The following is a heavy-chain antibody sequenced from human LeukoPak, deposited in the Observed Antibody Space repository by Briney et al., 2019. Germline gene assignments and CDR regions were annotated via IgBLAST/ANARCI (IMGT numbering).Heavy chain of an antibody. CDR3: ARARITMVRGPRYFDY. J-gene: IGHJ4*02. Sequence: PSETLSLTCAVYGASFSGYYWSWIRQPPGKGLEWIGEINHSGSTNYNPSLKSRVTISVDTSKNQFSLKLSSVTAADTAVYYCARARITMVRGPRYFDYWGQGTLVTVSS. CDR1: GASFSGYY. V-gene: IGHV4-34*01. D-gene: IGHD3-10*01. CDR2: INHSGST.